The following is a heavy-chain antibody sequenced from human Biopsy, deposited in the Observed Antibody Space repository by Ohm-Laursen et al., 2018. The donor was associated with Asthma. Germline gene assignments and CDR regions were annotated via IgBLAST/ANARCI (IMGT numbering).Heavy chain of an antibody. D-gene: IGHD5-12*01. CDR3: AKRRGYSGHDNDY. J-gene: IGHJ4*02. Sequence: RSLRLSCTASGFMFRSFGMHWVRQAPGKGLEWVAVISYDGNHKFYEDSVKGRFTISRDNSKNTLYLQMNSLRTEDTAVYNCAKRRGYSGHDNDYWGQGTLVTVSS. CDR2: ISYDGNHK. V-gene: IGHV3-30*18. CDR1: GFMFRSFG.